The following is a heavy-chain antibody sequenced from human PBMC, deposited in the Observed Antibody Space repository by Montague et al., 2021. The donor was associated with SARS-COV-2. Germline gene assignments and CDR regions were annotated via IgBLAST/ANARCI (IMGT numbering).Heavy chain of an antibody. J-gene: IGHJ2*01. V-gene: IGHV4-34*01. D-gene: IGHD4-23*01. Sequence: SETLSLPCAVYVGSFSGYYWSWIRQSPGKGLEWIGEINHTGSTKYNPSLKSRVTISVDTSKNQFSLKLSSVSAADTAVYYCARADYGGNRYWYFDLWGRGTLVTVSS. CDR1: VGSFSGYY. CDR3: ARADYGGNRYWYFDL. CDR2: INHTGST.